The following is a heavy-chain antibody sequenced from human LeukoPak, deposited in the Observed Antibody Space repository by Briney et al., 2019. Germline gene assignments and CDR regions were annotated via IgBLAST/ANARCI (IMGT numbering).Heavy chain of an antibody. J-gene: IGHJ4*02. D-gene: IGHD6-19*01. Sequence: GGSLRLSCVASGFTFNSYAMNWVSQAPGKGLEWVSYISSGSSTIYYADSVKGRFTISRDNAKNSLYLQMNSLRDEDTAVYYCARDLGSSGDYWGQRTVVTVSS. CDR1: GFTFNSYA. V-gene: IGHV3-48*02. CDR2: ISSGSSTI. CDR3: ARDLGSSGDY.